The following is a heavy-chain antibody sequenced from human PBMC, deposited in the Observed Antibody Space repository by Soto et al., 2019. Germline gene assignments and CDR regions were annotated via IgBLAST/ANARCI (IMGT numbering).Heavy chain of an antibody. Sequence: PVRSLRVSFTPSRFTFGDYALSWVLLAPGKELAAVGVIRSKAYGGTTGYAASVNGRFTISIYDSKSIAYLQMNSLKTEDTAGYSFPRGVVAALWGQGTLV. J-gene: IGHJ4*02. D-gene: IGHD2-15*01. V-gene: IGHV3-49*04. CDR3: PRGVVAAL. CDR2: IRSKAYGGTT. CDR1: RFTFGDYA.